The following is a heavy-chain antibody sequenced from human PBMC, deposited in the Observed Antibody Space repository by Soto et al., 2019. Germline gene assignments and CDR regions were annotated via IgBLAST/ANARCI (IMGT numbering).Heavy chain of an antibody. CDR3: ARGRRRREMATVNWFDP. J-gene: IGHJ5*02. D-gene: IGHD4-4*01. CDR1: GGSFSGYY. Sequence: KLPETLSLTCAVYGGSFSGYYWSWIRQPPGKGLEWIGEINHSGSTNYNPSLKSRVTISVDTSKNQFSLKLSSVTAADTAVYYCARGRRRREMATVNWFDPWGQGTLVTVSS. V-gene: IGHV4-34*01. CDR2: INHSGST.